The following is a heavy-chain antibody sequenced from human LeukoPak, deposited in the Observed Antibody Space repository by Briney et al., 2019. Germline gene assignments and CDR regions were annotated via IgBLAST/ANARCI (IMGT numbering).Heavy chain of an antibody. D-gene: IGHD2-15*01. CDR3: AKDALDIVVVVAATLGSAFDI. V-gene: IGHV3-23*01. J-gene: IGHJ3*02. CDR1: GFTFSSYA. Sequence: GGSLRPSCAASGFTFSSYAMSWVRQAPGKGLGRVSAISVSGGSTYYADSVKGRFTISRDNSKNTLYLQMNSLRAEDTAVYYCAKDALDIVVVVAATLGSAFDIWGQGTMVTVSS. CDR2: ISVSGGST.